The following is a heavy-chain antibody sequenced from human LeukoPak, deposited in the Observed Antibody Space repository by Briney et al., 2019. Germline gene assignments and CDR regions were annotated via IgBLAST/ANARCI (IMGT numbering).Heavy chain of an antibody. D-gene: IGHD6-19*01. CDR1: GGSISSSSYY. CDR2: IYYSGST. Sequence: SETLSLTCTVSGGSISSSSYYWGWIRQPPGKGLEWIGSIYYSGSTYYNPSLKSRVTISVDTSKNQFSLKLSSVTAADTAVYYCARDNKQWLTLYYYYYYYMDVWGKGTTVTVSS. J-gene: IGHJ6*03. CDR3: ARDNKQWLTLYYYYYYYMDV. V-gene: IGHV4-39*07.